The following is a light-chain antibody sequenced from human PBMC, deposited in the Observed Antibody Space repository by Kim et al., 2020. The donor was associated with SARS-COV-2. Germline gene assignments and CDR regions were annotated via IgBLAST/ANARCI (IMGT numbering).Light chain of an antibody. J-gene: IGKJ1*01. CDR2: GAP. Sequence: LSVTPGERATLPCRASQSVSKLAGSQQRPGQAPRLLIYGAPTRATGIPARFSGSGSGTDFTLPISSLQSEDFAVYYCQQYKMWRTFGQGTKVDI. CDR3: QQYKMWRT. V-gene: IGKV3-15*01. CDR1: QSVSK.